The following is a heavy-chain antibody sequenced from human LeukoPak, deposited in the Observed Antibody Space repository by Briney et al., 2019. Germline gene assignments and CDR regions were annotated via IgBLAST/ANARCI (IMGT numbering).Heavy chain of an antibody. V-gene: IGHV3-15*01. CDR1: GFTFNTAW. CDR2: IKSETDGGTT. D-gene: IGHD3-16*01. J-gene: IGHJ1*01. Sequence: GGSLRLSCAVSGFTFNTAWMAWVRQALGKGLEYVGRIKSETDGGTTYYAAPVKGRFTISRDDSKNTLYPQMDGLKIEDTALYYCTADLRLWGQGTLVTVSS. CDR3: TADLRL.